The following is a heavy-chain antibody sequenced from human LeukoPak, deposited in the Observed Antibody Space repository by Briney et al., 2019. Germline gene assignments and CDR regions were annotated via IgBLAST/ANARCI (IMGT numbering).Heavy chain of an antibody. D-gene: IGHD3-22*01. CDR3: ARGPNEDYYDSRGFLI. CDR2: IYTSGST. V-gene: IGHV4-61*02. CDR1: GGSISSGSYY. J-gene: IGHJ4*02. Sequence: SETLSLTCTVSGGSISSGSYYWGWLRQPAGTGLEWVGRIYTSGSTNYNPSLKSRVTISVDTSKNQFSLKLSSVTAADTAVYYCARGPNEDYYDSRGFLIWGQGTLVTVSS.